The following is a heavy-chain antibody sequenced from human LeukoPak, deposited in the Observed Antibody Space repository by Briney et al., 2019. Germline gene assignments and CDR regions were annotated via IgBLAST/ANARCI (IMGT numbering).Heavy chain of an antibody. CDR2: IYYTGST. J-gene: IGHJ6*04. CDR3: ARHVYGKGMYV. Sequence: SETLSLTCTVTGGSISSYYWSWIRQPPGKGLEWIGYIYYTGSTNYNPSLKSRVTISKDTSKSQFSLTLSSVTAADTAVYYCARHVYGKGMYVWGKGTTVTVSS. D-gene: IGHD4-17*01. CDR1: GGSISSYY. V-gene: IGHV4-59*08.